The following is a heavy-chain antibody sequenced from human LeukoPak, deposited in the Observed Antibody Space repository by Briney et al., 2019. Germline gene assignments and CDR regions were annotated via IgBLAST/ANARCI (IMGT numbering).Heavy chain of an antibody. V-gene: IGHV4-34*01. CDR3: ARGISSGWYEPFDY. J-gene: IGHJ4*02. CDR1: GGSFSGYY. Sequence: SETLSLTCAVYGGSFSGYYWSWIRQPPGKGLEWIGEINHSGSTNYNPSLKSRVTISVDTSKNQFSLKLSSVTAADTAVYYCARGISSGWYEPFDYWDQGTLVTVSS. CDR2: INHSGST. D-gene: IGHD6-19*01.